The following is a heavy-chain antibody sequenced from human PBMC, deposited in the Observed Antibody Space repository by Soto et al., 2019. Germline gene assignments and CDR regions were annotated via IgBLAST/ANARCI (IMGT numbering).Heavy chain of an antibody. CDR1: GYTFTSYA. CDR3: AKDACGSSCSPLPFDTFDI. J-gene: IGHJ3*02. D-gene: IGHD2-15*01. CDR2: INAGNGNT. V-gene: IGHV1-3*01. Sequence: GASVKVSCKASGYTFTSYAMHWVRQAPGQRLEWMGWINAGNGNTKYSQKFQGRVTITRDTSASTAYMELSSLRSEDTAVYYCAKDACGSSCSPLPFDTFDIWGQGKMVTVSS.